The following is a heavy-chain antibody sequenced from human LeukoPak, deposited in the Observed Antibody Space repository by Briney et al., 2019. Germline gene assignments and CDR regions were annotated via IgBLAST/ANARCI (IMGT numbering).Heavy chain of an antibody. J-gene: IGHJ4*02. CDR3: AKEGGDCGADCLARNDY. Sequence: GGSLRLSCAASGFTFNTYTMSWVRQAPGKGLEWVSSINSRSTKMNYTDSVKGRFTVSRDNTKNSLYLQMDSLRAEDTAVYFCAKEGGDCGADCLARNDYWGQGTLVTVSS. D-gene: IGHD2-21*02. CDR1: GFTFNTYT. CDR2: INSRSTKM. V-gene: IGHV3-21*01.